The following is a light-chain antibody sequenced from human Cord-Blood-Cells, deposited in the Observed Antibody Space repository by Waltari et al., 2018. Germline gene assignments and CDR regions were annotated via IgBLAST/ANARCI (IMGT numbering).Light chain of an antibody. V-gene: IGKV1-39*01. Sequence: DIQMTQSPSYLSASVGDRVTITCRASQSISSYLNWYQQKPGKAPKLLIYASSSLQSGVPSRFSWSGSVTDFTLTISSLQSEDCATYYCQQSYSTPWTFGQGTKVEIK. CDR2: ASS. CDR3: QQSYSTPWT. J-gene: IGKJ1*01. CDR1: QSISSY.